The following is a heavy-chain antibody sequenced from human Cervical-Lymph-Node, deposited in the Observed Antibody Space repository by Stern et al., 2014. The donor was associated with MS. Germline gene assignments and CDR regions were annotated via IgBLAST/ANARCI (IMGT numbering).Heavy chain of an antibody. J-gene: IGHJ5*02. D-gene: IGHD2-15*01. CDR3: ARVDDCSGGTCFSTSWFDP. V-gene: IGHV4-59*01. Sequence: QVQLQESGPGLVKPSETLSLTCTVSGGSFNNYYWSWIRQPPGKGLEWIGYIYQDGSTKYNPSLKSRVTISLHTSKKQFSLRPTSVTAADTAVYYCARVDDCSGGTCFSTSWFDPWGQGTLVTVSS. CDR1: GGSFNNYY. CDR2: IYQDGST.